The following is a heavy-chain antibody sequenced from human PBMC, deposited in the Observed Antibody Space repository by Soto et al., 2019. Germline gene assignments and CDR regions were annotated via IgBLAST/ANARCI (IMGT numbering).Heavy chain of an antibody. Sequence: GASVKVSCKASGYTFTGYYMHWVRQAPGQGLEWMGWINPNSGGTNYAQKFQGRVTMTRDTSISTAYMELSRLRSDDTAVYYCARDWLVVVAATPQGAYDMDVWGQGTTVTVSS. CDR1: GYTFTGYY. CDR2: INPNSGGT. D-gene: IGHD2-15*01. V-gene: IGHV1-2*02. CDR3: ARDWLVVVAATPQGAYDMDV. J-gene: IGHJ6*02.